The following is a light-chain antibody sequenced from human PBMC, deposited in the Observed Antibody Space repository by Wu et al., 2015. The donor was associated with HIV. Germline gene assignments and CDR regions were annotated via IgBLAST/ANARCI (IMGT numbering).Light chain of an antibody. CDR3: HQYGSSPRT. Sequence: FPGKSTLSCRASQXVSSNYLAWYQQKFGQAPRLLIYGASSRATGIPDRFSGSGSGTDFTLTISRLEPEDFAVYYCHQYGSSPRTFGQGTKLETK. CDR2: GAS. J-gene: IGKJ2*01. V-gene: IGKV3-20*01. CDR1: QXVSSNY.